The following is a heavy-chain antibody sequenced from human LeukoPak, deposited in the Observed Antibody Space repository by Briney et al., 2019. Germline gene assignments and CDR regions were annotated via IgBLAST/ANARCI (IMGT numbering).Heavy chain of an antibody. CDR1: GFTFSSYS. CDR2: ISSSSSYI. D-gene: IGHD3-10*01. CDR3: ARDSFGDYNGMDV. V-gene: IGHV3-21*01. Sequence: PGGSLRLSCAASGFTFSSYSMNWVRQAPGKGLEWVSSISSSSSYIYYADSVKGRFTISRDNAKNSLYLQMNSLRAEDTAVYYCARDSFGDYNGMDVWGQGTTVTVSS. J-gene: IGHJ6*02.